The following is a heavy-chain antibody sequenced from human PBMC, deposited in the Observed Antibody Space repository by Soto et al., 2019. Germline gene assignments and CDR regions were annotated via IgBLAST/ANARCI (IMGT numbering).Heavy chain of an antibody. CDR3: ASGRGRYFYYGMDV. D-gene: IGHD1-26*01. Sequence: GGSLRLSCAASGFTFSSYAIIWVRQAPGKGLEWVSVISGSGDRTYYADSVKGRFTISRGNSKNTLYLQMNSLRAEDTAVYYCASGRGRYFYYGMDVWGQGTTVTVSS. CDR2: ISGSGDRT. J-gene: IGHJ6*02. V-gene: IGHV3-23*01. CDR1: GFTFSSYA.